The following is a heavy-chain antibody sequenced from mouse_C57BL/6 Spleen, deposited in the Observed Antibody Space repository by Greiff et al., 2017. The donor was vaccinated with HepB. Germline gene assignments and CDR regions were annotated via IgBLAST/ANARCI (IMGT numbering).Heavy chain of an antibody. D-gene: IGHD1-1*01. CDR2: IYPRSGNT. CDR3: ARSDYGPWFAY. CDR1: GYTFTSYG. J-gene: IGHJ3*01. Sequence: LEESGAELARPGASVKLSCKASGYTFTSYGISWVKQRTGQGLEWIGEIYPRSGNTYYNEKFKGKATLTADKSSSTAYMELRSLTSEDSAVYFCARSDYGPWFAYWGQGTLVTVSA. V-gene: IGHV1-81*01.